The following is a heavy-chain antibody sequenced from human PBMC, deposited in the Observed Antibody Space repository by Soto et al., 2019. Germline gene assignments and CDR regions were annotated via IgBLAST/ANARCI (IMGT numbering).Heavy chain of an antibody. J-gene: IGHJ6*02. CDR2: IYYSGST. CDR3: ARDLWGYCGTDCYPLDV. V-gene: IGHV4-59*01. D-gene: IGHD2-21*02. CDR1: GGSISSYY. Sequence: SETLSLTCTVSGGSISSYYWSWIRQPPGKGLEWIGYIYYSGSTNCNPSLKSRVTISVDTSKNQFSLKLNSVTAADTAVYYCARDLWGYCGTDCYPLDVWGQGTTVTVSS.